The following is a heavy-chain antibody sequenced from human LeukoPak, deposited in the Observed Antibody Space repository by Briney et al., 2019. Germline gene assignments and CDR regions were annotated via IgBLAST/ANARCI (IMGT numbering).Heavy chain of an antibody. Sequence: SETLSLTCAVYGGSFSGYYWSWIRQPPGKGLEWIGEINHSGSTNYNPSLKSRVTISVDTSKNQFSLKLSSVTAADTAVYYCARGRCSGGSCCFRSEAFDYWGQGTLVTVSS. J-gene: IGHJ4*02. CDR3: ARGRCSGGSCCFRSEAFDY. CDR2: INHSGST. CDR1: GGSFSGYY. V-gene: IGHV4-34*01. D-gene: IGHD2-15*01.